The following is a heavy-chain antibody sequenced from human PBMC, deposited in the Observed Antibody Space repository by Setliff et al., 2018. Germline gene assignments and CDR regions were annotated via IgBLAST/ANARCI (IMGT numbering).Heavy chain of an antibody. J-gene: IGHJ4*02. D-gene: IGHD1-1*01. Sequence: LSLTCTVSGASLNSGTYYWGWIRQPPGKGLEWIGRIYYRGDTYYNPSLKGRFTISVDTAQNQFSLRLTSVTAADTAVYYCARTGTYRYFDYWGQGALVTVSS. CDR3: ARTGTYRYFDY. CDR2: IYYRGDT. V-gene: IGHV4-39*01. CDR1: GASLNSGTYY.